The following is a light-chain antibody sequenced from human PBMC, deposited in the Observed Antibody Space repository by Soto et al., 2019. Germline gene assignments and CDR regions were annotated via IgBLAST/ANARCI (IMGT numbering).Light chain of an antibody. V-gene: IGKV3-20*01. CDR3: QQYGNSPFT. Sequence: ETVLTQWISNVPSSAGEGDSLDCRASRSVGSYLAWYQQKPGQAPRLLIYGASTRATGIPDRFSGSGSGTDFTLTISRLEPEDFAVYSCQQYGNSPFTFGPGTKVDIK. J-gene: IGKJ3*01. CDR2: GAS. CDR1: RSVGSY.